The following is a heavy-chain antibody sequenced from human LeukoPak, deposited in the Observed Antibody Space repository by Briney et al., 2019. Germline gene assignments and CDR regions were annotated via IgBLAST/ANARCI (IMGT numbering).Heavy chain of an antibody. CDR1: GYSISSGYF. D-gene: IGHD1-7*01. CDR3: ARVLIHSGVGWATFFPTITGTTKWFDP. CDR2: FYHSGIT. V-gene: IGHV4-38-2*02. J-gene: IGHJ5*02. Sequence: PSETLSLTCTVSGYSISSGYFWGWIRQPPGKGLEWIGSFYHSGITYYNPSLKSRVTISVDTSKNQFSLKLSSVTAADTAVYYCARVLIHSGVGWATFFPTITGTTKWFDPWGQGTLVTVSS.